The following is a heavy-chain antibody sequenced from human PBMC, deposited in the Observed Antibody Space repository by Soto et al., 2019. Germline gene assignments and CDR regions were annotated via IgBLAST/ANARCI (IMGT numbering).Heavy chain of an antibody. CDR2: ISYDGSNK. D-gene: IGHD5-18*01. Sequence: PXGCLRLSCAACGFSVSSYWMHGVRQAPGKGLEWVAVISYDGSNKYYADSVKGRFTISRDNSKNTLYLQMNSLRAEDTAVYYCAKDKAAMVTEFDYWGHGTLVTVPQ. J-gene: IGHJ4*01. V-gene: IGHV3-30*18. CDR3: AKDKAAMVTEFDY. CDR1: GFSVSSYW.